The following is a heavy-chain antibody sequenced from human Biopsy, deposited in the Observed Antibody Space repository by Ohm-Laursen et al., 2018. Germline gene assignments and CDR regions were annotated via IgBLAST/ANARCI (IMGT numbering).Heavy chain of an antibody. J-gene: IGHJ5*02. CDR2: IIPLFGAP. CDR1: GAIFSNYA. D-gene: IGHD4-17*01. Sequence: SSVKVSCKLSGAIFSNYAITWVRQAPGQGLEWMGGIIPLFGAPNYAQKFQGRLTITADESKSTTYMELSSLRSEDTAVYYCARLAQIYGDSPFDPWGQGTLVTVSS. V-gene: IGHV1-69*01. CDR3: ARLAQIYGDSPFDP.